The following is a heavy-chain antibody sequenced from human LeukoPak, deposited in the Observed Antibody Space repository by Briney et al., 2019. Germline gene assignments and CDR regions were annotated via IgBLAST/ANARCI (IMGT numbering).Heavy chain of an antibody. CDR2: ISAYNGNT. CDR1: GYTFTSYG. D-gene: IGHD3-22*01. V-gene: IGHV1-18*01. Sequence: GASVKVSCKASGYTFTSYGISWVRQAPGQGLEWMGWISAYNGNTNYAQKLQGRVTMTTDTSTSTAYMELRSLRSDDTAVYYCARGSPHYDSSGYHEDAFDIWGQGTMVTVSS. J-gene: IGHJ3*02. CDR3: ARGSPHYDSSGYHEDAFDI.